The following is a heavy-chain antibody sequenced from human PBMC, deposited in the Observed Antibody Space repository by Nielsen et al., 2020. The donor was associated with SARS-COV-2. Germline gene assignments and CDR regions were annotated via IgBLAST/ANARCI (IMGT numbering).Heavy chain of an antibody. Sequence: GESLKISCAAPGFTFSSYGMHWVRQAPGKGLEWVAVISYDGSNKYYADSVKGRFTISRDNSKNTLYLQMNSLRAEDTAVYYCAKDGPRVNSGSYDYYYYMDVWGKGTTVTVSS. CDR3: AKDGPRVNSGSYDYYYYMDV. CDR2: ISYDGSNK. CDR1: GFTFSSYG. V-gene: IGHV3-30*18. D-gene: IGHD1-26*01. J-gene: IGHJ6*03.